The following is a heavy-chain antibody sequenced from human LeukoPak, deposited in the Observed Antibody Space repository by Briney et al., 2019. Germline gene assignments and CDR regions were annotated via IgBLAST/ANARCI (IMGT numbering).Heavy chain of an antibody. CDR2: IDESGGNI. Sequence: PGGSLRLSCAATGFTFSSDAMSWVRQAPGKGLEWVSGIDESGGNIYYADSVKGRFTISRDNSKNTLDLQMNSLRAEDTAVYYCARDYGSRGSSSYPFDNWSQGTLVTVSP. D-gene: IGHD3-10*01. CDR3: ARDYGSRGSSSYPFDN. J-gene: IGHJ4*02. CDR1: GFTFSSDA. V-gene: IGHV3-23*01.